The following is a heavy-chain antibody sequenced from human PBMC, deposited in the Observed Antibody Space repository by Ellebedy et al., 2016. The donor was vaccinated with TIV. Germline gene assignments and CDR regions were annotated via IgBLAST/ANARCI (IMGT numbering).Heavy chain of an antibody. CDR1: GGTFRTYA. J-gene: IGHJ1*01. V-gene: IGHV1-69*06. Sequence: AASVKVSCKASGGTFRTYALSWVRQAPGAGLEWMGGIIPMFCTTNYAQKFQYRVTIPADKSTSTVYMVLSSLRPEDTAVYYCAREGREYNTPAKEYQHWGQGTLVTVSS. CDR2: IIPMFCTT. D-gene: IGHD6-6*01. CDR3: AREGREYNTPAKEYQH.